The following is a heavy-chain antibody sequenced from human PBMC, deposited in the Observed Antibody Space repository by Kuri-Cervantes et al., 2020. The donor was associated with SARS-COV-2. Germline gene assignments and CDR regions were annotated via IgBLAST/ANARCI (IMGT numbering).Heavy chain of an antibody. CDR3: ARGRSVISIFGEVITVRYYYCIMDV. CDR1: GGSFSGYY. J-gene: IGHJ6*03. CDR2: INHSGST. D-gene: IGHD3-3*01. Sequence: SETLSLTCAVYGGSFSGYYWSWIRQPPGKGLEWIGEINHSGSTNYNPSLKSRVTISVDTSKNQFSLKLSSVTAADTAVYYCARGRSVISIFGEVITVRYYYCIMDVWGKGTTVTVSS. V-gene: IGHV4-34*01.